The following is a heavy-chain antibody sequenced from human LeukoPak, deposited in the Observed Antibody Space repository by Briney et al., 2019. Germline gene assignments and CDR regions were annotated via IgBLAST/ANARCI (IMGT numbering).Heavy chain of an antibody. CDR1: GGSISSSSYY. Sequence: SETLSLTCTVSGGSISSSSYYWGWIRQPPGKGLEWIGSIYYSGSTYYNPSLKSRVTISVDTSKNQFPLKLSSVTAADTAVYYCARITYYDILTGSLYYYYYMDVWGKGTTVTVSS. V-gene: IGHV4-39*06. CDR3: ARITYYDILTGSLYYYYYMDV. J-gene: IGHJ6*03. D-gene: IGHD3-9*01. CDR2: IYYSGST.